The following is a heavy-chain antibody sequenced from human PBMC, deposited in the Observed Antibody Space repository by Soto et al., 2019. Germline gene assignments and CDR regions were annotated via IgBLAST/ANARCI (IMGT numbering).Heavy chain of an antibody. CDR2: ISGSGGST. Sequence: PGGSLRLSCAASGFTFSSYAMSWVRQAPGKGLEWVSAISGSGGSTYYADSVKGRFTISRDNSKNTLYLQMNSLRAEDTAVYYCAKVPLQGVAAAGTWGFTASFDYWGQGTLVTVSS. CDR1: GFTFSSYA. D-gene: IGHD6-13*01. CDR3: AKVPLQGVAAAGTWGFTASFDY. V-gene: IGHV3-23*01. J-gene: IGHJ4*02.